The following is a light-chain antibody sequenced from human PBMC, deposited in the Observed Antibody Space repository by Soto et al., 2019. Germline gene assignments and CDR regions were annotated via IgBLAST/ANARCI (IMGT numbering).Light chain of an antibody. J-gene: IGLJ1*01. V-gene: IGLV1-40*01. CDR3: KSYAGSNTYV. CDR1: SSNIGAGYG. Sequence: QSVLTQPPSVSGAPGQRVTISCTGSSSNIGAGYGVHWYQQRPGTAPRLVISGNSNRPSGVPDRFSGSTSGTSASLAISGLQAADEADYFCKSYAGSNTYVFGSGTKVTVL. CDR2: GNS.